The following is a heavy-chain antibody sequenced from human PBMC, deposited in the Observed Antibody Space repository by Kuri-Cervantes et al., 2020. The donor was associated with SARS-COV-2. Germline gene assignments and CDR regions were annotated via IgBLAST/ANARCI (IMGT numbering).Heavy chain of an antibody. CDR2: ISSSSSTI. Sequence: GESLKISCAASGFTFSSYSMNWVRQAPGKGLEWVSYISSSSSTIYYADSVKGRFTISRDNSKNTLYLQMNSLRAEDTAVYYCATSSPSNLGELFIKASAFDIWGQGTMVTVSS. CDR1: GFTFSSYS. J-gene: IGHJ3*02. V-gene: IGHV3-48*01. D-gene: IGHD3-16*01. CDR3: ATSSPSNLGELFIKASAFDI.